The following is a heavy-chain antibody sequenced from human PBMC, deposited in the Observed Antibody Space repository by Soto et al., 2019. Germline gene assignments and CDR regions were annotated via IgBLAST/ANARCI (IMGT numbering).Heavy chain of an antibody. CDR1: GFTFSSYS. CDR3: ARDRDFGVVIRVPDFDY. V-gene: IGHV3-21*01. D-gene: IGHD3-3*01. CDR2: ISSSSSYI. J-gene: IGHJ4*02. Sequence: GGSLRLSCAASGFTFSSYSMNWVRQAPGKGLEWVSSISSSSSYIYYADSVKGRFTISRDNAKNSLYLQMNSLRAEDTAVYYCARDRDFGVVIRVPDFDYWGQGTLVTVSS.